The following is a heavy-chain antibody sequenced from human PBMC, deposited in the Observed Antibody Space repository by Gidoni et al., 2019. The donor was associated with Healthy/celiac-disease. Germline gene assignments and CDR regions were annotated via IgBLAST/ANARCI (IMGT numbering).Heavy chain of an antibody. CDR3: ARGQQLAPFDY. D-gene: IGHD6-13*01. V-gene: IGHV4-59*01. CDR2: IYYSGST. J-gene: IGHJ4*02. CDR1: GGSISSYY. Sequence: QVQLQESGPGLVKPSETLSLTCTVSGGSISSYYWSLIRQPPGKGLEWIGYIYYSGSTKYNPSLKSRVTISVDTSKNQFSLKLSSVTAADTAVYYCARGQQLAPFDYWGQGTLVTVSS.